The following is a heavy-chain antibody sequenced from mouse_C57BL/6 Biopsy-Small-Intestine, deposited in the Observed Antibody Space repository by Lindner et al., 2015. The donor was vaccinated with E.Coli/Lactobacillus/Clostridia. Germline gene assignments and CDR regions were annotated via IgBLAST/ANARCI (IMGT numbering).Heavy chain of an antibody. CDR3: ARSDYGSSHWYFDV. J-gene: IGHJ1*03. CDR1: CYAFSSYW. Sequence: VQLQESGAELVKPGASVKISCKASCYAFSSYWMNWVKQRPGKGLEWIGQIYPGDGDTNYDGKFKGKATLTADKSSSTAYMQLSSLTSEDSAVYFCARSDYGSSHWYFDVWGTGTTVTVSS. V-gene: IGHV1-80*01. D-gene: IGHD1-1*01. CDR2: IYPGDGDT.